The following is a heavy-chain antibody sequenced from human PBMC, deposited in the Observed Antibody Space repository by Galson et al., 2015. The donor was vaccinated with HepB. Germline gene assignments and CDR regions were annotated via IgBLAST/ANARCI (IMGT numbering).Heavy chain of an antibody. CDR2: ISSSSSYV. CDR3: ARQDVAGTWYFDL. D-gene: IGHD6-19*01. J-gene: IGHJ2*01. CDR1: GFTFSSYS. Sequence: SLRLSCAASGFTFSSYSMNWVRQAPGKGLEWVSSISSSSSYVYYADSVKGRFTISRDNAKNSLYLQMNSLRAEDTAVYYCARQDVAGTWYFDLWGRGTLVTVSS. V-gene: IGHV3-21*01.